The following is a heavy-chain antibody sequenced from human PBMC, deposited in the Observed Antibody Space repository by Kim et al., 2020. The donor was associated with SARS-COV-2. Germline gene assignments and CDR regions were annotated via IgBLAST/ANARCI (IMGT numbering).Heavy chain of an antibody. Sequence: GGSLRLSCAASGFTFTSYAMHWVRQAPGKGLEWVAAISYAGSNKYYADSVKGRFTISRDNSKNTLYLQMNSLRAEDTAVYYCARVGYSSSWYSVEYYYDHYSMDVWGQGTTVTVSS. D-gene: IGHD6-13*01. CDR3: ARVGYSSSWYSVEYYYDHYSMDV. J-gene: IGHJ6*02. V-gene: IGHV3-30*04. CDR1: GFTFTSYA. CDR2: ISYAGSNK.